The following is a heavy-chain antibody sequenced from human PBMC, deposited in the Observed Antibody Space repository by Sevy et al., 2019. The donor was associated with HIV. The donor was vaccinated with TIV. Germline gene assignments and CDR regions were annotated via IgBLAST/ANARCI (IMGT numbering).Heavy chain of an antibody. CDR3: SCGYTYGRDY. J-gene: IGHJ4*02. CDR1: GLTFSNYG. D-gene: IGHD5-18*01. V-gene: IGHV3-33*01. Sequence: GGSLRLSCAASGLTFSNYGMHWVRQAPGKGLEWVALIWHDGSNTYYADSVKGRFTVSRDNSKNTVYLQMNSLRAEDTVIYYCSCGYTYGRDYWGQGTLVTVSS. CDR2: IWHDGSNT.